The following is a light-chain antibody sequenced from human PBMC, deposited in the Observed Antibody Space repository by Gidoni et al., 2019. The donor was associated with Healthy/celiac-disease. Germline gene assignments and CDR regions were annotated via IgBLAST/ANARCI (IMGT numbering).Light chain of an antibody. V-gene: IGKV1-8*01. Sequence: IGMTKPPSSFSASTGDRVTITVRHSQGISSYLAWYQKKPGKAPKLLIYAASTLQSGVTSRFSGSGSGTDFTLTISCLQSEDFATYYCQQYYSYPRTFGQGTKVEIK. CDR2: AAS. J-gene: IGKJ1*01. CDR1: QGISSY. CDR3: QQYYSYPRT.